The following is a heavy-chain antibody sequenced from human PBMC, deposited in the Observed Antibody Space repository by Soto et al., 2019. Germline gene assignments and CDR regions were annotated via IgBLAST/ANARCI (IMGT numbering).Heavy chain of an antibody. Sequence: PSETLSLTCAVYGGSFSGYYWSWIRQPPGKGLEWIGEINHSGSTNYNPSLKSRVTISVDTSKNQFSLKLSSVTAADTAVYYCARGLEDYDFWSGYVNWFDPWGQGTLVT. CDR1: GGSFSGYY. CDR2: INHSGST. V-gene: IGHV4-34*01. D-gene: IGHD3-3*01. J-gene: IGHJ5*02. CDR3: ARGLEDYDFWSGYVNWFDP.